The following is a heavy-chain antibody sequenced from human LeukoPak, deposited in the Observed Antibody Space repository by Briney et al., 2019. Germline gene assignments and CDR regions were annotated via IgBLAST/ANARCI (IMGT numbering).Heavy chain of an antibody. CDR2: IWFDGRNK. Sequence: GRSLRLSCAASGFTFSSYGMHWVRQAPGKGLEWVAVIWFDGRNKYYADSVKGRFVISRDNSKNTLFLQMNSLRAEDTAVYYCARDAMGGSGYDWFDPWGQGTLVTVSS. D-gene: IGHD3-22*01. CDR3: ARDAMGGSGYDWFDP. CDR1: GFTFSSYG. J-gene: IGHJ5*02. V-gene: IGHV3-33*08.